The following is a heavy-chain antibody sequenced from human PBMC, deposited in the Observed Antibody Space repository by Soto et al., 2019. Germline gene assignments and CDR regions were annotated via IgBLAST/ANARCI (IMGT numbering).Heavy chain of an antibody. V-gene: IGHV4-59*01. J-gene: IGHJ4*02. CDR2: IYYSGST. CDR1: GGSISSYY. Sequence: SETLSLTCTVSGGSISSYYWSWIRQPPGKGLEWIGYIYYSGSTNYNPSLKSRVTISVDTSKTQFSLTLSSVTAADTAVYYCARVGDFWSGYYFDYWGQGTLVTVSS. CDR3: ARVGDFWSGYYFDY. D-gene: IGHD3-3*01.